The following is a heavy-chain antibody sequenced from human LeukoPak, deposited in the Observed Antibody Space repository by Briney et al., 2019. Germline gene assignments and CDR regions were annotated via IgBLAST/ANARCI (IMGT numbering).Heavy chain of an antibody. CDR3: ARTYYYGSGSYSSEYFDY. J-gene: IGHJ4*02. V-gene: IGHV1-2*02. Sequence: ASVKVSCKASGYTFTGYYIHWVRQAPGQGIEWMGWINPNTGGTNYAQKFQGKVTMTRDTSISTAHMELSRLRSDDTAVYYCARTYYYGSGSYSSEYFDYWGQGTLVTVSS. D-gene: IGHD3-10*01. CDR1: GYTFTGYY. CDR2: INPNTGGT.